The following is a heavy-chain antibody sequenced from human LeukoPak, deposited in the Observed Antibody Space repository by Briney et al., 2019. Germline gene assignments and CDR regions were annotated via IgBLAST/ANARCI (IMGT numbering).Heavy chain of an antibody. D-gene: IGHD6-13*01. V-gene: IGHV3-23*01. J-gene: IGHJ3*02. Sequence: GGSLRLSCAASGFTFSSYAMTWVRQAPGKGLEWVSGISGPGGSTYYADSVKGRFTISRDNSKNTVYLQMNSLRAEDTAVYYCAKDRSSSWPENAFDIWGQGTMVTVSS. CDR2: ISGPGGST. CDR1: GFTFSSYA. CDR3: AKDRSSSWPENAFDI.